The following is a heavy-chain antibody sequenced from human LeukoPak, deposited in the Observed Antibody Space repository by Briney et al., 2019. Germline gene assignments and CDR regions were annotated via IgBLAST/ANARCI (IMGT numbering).Heavy chain of an antibody. V-gene: IGHV5-51*01. CDR1: GYLFTSYW. CDR3: ARAENYYDSSGYHDY. Sequence: GASPEISREGSGYLFTSYWIGWGRQLPGKGLEWMGIIYPGDSDTRYSPSFQGQVTISADKSISTAYLQWSSLKASDTAMYYCARAENYYDSSGYHDYWGQGTLVTVSS. D-gene: IGHD3-22*01. CDR2: IYPGDSDT. J-gene: IGHJ4*02.